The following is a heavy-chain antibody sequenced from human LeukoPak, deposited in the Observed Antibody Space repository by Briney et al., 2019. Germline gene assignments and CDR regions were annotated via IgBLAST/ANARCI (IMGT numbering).Heavy chain of an antibody. D-gene: IGHD4-17*01. Sequence: PGRSLRLSCAASGFTFSSYAMHWVHQAPGKGLEWVAVISYDGSNKYYADSVKGRFTISRDNSKNTLYLQINSLRAEDTAVYYCAKGSAYGGTTASDYWGQGTLVTVSS. J-gene: IGHJ4*02. CDR2: ISYDGSNK. CDR1: GFTFSSYA. V-gene: IGHV3-30-3*01. CDR3: AKGSAYGGTTASDY.